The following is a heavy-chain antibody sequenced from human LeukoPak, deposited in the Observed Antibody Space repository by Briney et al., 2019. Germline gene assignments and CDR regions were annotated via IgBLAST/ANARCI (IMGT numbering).Heavy chain of an antibody. CDR3: ARWVPGTTDNLFDP. V-gene: IGHV4-31*03. D-gene: IGHD1-7*01. Sequence: SETLSHTCTVSGGSISNGGYYWSWIRQLPGKGLDWIGYIFYSGSTHYNPSLKSRVTISLDTSKNQFSLKLYSVTAADAAVYYCARWVPGTTDNLFDPWGQGTLVTVSS. CDR1: GGSISNGGYY. CDR2: IFYSGST. J-gene: IGHJ5*02.